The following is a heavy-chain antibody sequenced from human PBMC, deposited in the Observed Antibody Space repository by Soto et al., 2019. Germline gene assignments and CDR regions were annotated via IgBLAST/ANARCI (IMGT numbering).Heavy chain of an antibody. CDR2: IYYSGST. CDR1: GGSISSGDYY. J-gene: IGHJ4*02. Sequence: QVQLQESGPGLVKPSQTLSLTCTVSGGSISSGDYYWSWIRQPPGKGLEWIGYIYYSGSTYYNPSLKSRVTISVDTSKNQFSLKLSSVTAADTAVYYCARASLAAAGIRSSVDYWGQGTLVTVSS. D-gene: IGHD6-13*01. V-gene: IGHV4-30-4*01. CDR3: ARASLAAAGIRSSVDY.